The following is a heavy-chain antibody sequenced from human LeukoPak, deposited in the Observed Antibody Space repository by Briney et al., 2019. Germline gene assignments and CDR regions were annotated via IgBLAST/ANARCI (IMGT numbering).Heavy chain of an antibody. D-gene: IGHD1-1*01. CDR1: GGSVSSGSYY. CDR2: IYYSGST. J-gene: IGHJ3*02. Sequence: SETLSLTCTVSGGSVSSGSYYWSWIRQPPGKGLEWIGYIYYSGSTNYNPSLKSRVTISVDTSKNQFSLKLSSVTAADTAVYYCARWTAGTRDAFDIWGQGTMVTVSS. CDR3: ARWTAGTRDAFDI. V-gene: IGHV4-61*01.